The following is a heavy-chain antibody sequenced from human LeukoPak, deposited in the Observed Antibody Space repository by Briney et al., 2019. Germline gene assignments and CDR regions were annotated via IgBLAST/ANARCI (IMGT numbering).Heavy chain of an antibody. D-gene: IGHD3-10*01. CDR2: ISAYNGNT. CDR3: ARETMVRGVPKVWEYDY. Sequence: GASVKVSCKASGYMFTSYGISWVRQAPGQGLEWMGWISAYNGNTNYAQKLQGRVTMTTDTSTSTAYMELRSLRSDDTAVYYCARETMVRGVPKVWEYDYWGQGTLVTVSS. V-gene: IGHV1-18*01. J-gene: IGHJ4*02. CDR1: GYMFTSYG.